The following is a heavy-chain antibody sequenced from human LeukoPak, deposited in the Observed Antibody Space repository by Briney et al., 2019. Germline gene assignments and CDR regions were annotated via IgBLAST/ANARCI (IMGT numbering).Heavy chain of an antibody. D-gene: IGHD3-22*01. CDR3: AKDAGTMIVVVITGLMDY. V-gene: IGHV3-23*01. CDR1: GFTFSSYA. J-gene: IGHJ4*02. Sequence: GGSLRLSCAASGFTFSSYAMSWVRQAPGKGLEWVSAISGSGGSTCYADSVKGRFTISRDNSKNTLYLQMNSLRAEDTAVYYCAKDAGTMIVVVITGLMDYWGQGTLVTVSS. CDR2: ISGSGGST.